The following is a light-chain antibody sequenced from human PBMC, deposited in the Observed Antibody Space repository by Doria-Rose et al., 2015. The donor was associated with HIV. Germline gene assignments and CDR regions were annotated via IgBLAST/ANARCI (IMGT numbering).Light chain of an antibody. V-gene: IGLV1-40*01. J-gene: IGLJ1*01. Sequence: QPGLTQPPSVSGAPGQRVAISCTGSSSNIGAGFDVNWYPQFPGTAPQLLIPGNTNRPSGVPDRFSGTKSGTSASQAISGLRAEDEADYYCQSYASRLSVYVFGTGTKVTVL. CDR2: GNT. CDR3: QSYASRLSVYV. CDR1: SSNIGAGFD.